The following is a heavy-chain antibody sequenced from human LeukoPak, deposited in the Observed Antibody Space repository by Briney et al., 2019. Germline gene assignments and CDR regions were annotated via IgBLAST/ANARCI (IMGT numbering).Heavy chain of an antibody. CDR2: ISEIGGT. J-gene: IGHJ3*02. Sequence: PSETLSLTCAVSDDSFSSHYWTWIRQPPGKGLECMWYISEIGGTKYNPSLKSRVTISIDPAKNQISLKLTSVTAADTAVYYCARDLVTVTKGFDIWGKGTMVSVP. V-gene: IGHV4-59*11. D-gene: IGHD4-11*01. CDR1: DDSFSSHY. CDR3: ARDLVTVTKGFDI.